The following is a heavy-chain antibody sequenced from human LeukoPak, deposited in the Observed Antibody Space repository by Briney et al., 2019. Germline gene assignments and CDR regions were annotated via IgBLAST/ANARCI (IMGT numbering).Heavy chain of an antibody. CDR1: GITFSGSG. CDR2: ISGSGSNT. V-gene: IGHV3-23*01. CDR3: ARDRHSGYDFDY. J-gene: IGHJ4*02. D-gene: IGHD5-12*01. Sequence: GGSLRLSCAASGITFSGSGMSWVRQAPGKGLEWVSTISGSGSNTHYADSVKGRFTISRDNYKDTLYMQMNSLRAEDTAVYYCARDRHSGYDFDYWGQGTLVTVSS.